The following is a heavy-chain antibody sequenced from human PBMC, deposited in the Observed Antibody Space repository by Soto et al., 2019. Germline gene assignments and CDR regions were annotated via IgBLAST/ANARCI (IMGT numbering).Heavy chain of an antibody. J-gene: IGHJ4*02. V-gene: IGHV4-59*01. CDR1: GGSISSYY. CDR3: ATVAYCGGDCYQFDY. CDR2: IYYSGST. Sequence: SETLSLTCTVSGGSISSYYWSWIRQPPGKGLEWIGYIYYSGSTNYNPSLKSRVTISVDTSKNQFSLKLSSVTAADTAVYYCATVAYCGGDCYQFDYWGQGTLVTVSS. D-gene: IGHD2-21*02.